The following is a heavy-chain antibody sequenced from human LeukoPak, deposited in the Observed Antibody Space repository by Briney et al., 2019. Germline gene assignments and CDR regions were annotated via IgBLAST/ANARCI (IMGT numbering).Heavy chain of an antibody. D-gene: IGHD3-10*01. CDR3: ARVNGYYGSGSPYFDY. V-gene: IGHV3-30*04. CDR2: ISYDGSNK. CDR1: GFTFSSYA. J-gene: IGHJ4*02. Sequence: GRSLRLSCAASGFTFSSYAMHWVRQAPGKGLEWVAVISYDGSNKYYADSVKGRFTISRDNSKNTLYLQMNSLRVEDTAVYYCARVNGYYGSGSPYFDYWGQGTLVTVSS.